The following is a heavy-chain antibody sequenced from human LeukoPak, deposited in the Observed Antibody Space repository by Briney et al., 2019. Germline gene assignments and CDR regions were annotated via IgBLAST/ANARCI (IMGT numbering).Heavy chain of an antibody. V-gene: IGHV1-3*01. CDR1: GYTFTSYA. J-gene: IGHJ4*02. CDR2: INAGNGNT. D-gene: IGHD6-6*01. CDR3: ARSSPLGKSFDC. Sequence: ASVKVSCKASGYTFTSYAMHWVRQAPGQRLEWMGWINAGNGNTKYSQKFQGRVTITRDTSASTAYMELSSLRSEDTAVYYCARSSPLGKSFDCWGQGTLVTVSS.